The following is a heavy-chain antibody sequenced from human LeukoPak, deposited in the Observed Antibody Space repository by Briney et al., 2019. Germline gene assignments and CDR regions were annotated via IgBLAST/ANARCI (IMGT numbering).Heavy chain of an antibody. V-gene: IGHV4-59*08. CDR3: ARAPTFSYDSSGYFLDY. Sequence: SETLSLTCTVSGGSISSYYWSWIRQPPGKGLEWIGYIYYSGTTYYNPSLKSRVSISVDTSKNQFSLKLNSVTAADTAVYYCARAPTFSYDSSGYFLDYWGREPWSPSPQ. CDR1: GGSISSYY. D-gene: IGHD3-22*01. J-gene: IGHJ4*02. CDR2: IYYSGTT.